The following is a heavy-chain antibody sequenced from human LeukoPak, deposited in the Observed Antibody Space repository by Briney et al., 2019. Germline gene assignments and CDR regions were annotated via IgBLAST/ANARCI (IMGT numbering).Heavy chain of an antibody. Sequence: SEALSLTCAVSGGSISSSNWWSWVRQPPGKGLEWIGEIYHSGSTNYSPSFQGQVTISADKSISTAYLQWSSLKASDTAMYYCARLSVYYYYMDVWGKGTTVTVSS. V-gene: IGHV4-4*02. CDR1: GGSISSSNW. CDR2: IYHSGST. J-gene: IGHJ6*03. CDR3: ARLSVYYYYMDV.